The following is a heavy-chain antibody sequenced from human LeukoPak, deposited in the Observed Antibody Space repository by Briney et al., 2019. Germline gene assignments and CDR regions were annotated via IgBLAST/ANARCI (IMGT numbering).Heavy chain of an antibody. D-gene: IGHD2-15*01. J-gene: IGHJ5*02. CDR2: ISGSGGST. CDR1: GFTFSSYS. CDR3: AKDRVGYFKVDWFDP. V-gene: IGHV3-23*01. Sequence: GGSLRLSCAASGFTFSSYSMNWVRQAPGKGLEWVSAISGSGGSTYYADSVKGRFTISRDNSKNTLYLQMNSLRAEDTAVYYCAKDRVGYFKVDWFDPWGQGTLVTVSS.